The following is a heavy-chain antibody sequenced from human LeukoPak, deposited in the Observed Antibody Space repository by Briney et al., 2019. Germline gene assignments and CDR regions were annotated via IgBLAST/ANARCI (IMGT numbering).Heavy chain of an antibody. Sequence: GGSLRLSCAPSGFTFGSIWMTWVGRAQGRGRGGGANIKKVGGGKYYVDSVKGRFIISRDNAKNSLYLQMNSLRAEDTAVYYCARDNYGSGSYYTLYYYYYMDVWGKGTTVTVSS. CDR3: ARDNYGSGSYYTLYYYYYMDV. D-gene: IGHD3-10*01. J-gene: IGHJ6*03. CDR2: IKKVGGGK. V-gene: IGHV3-7*01. CDR1: GFTFGSIW.